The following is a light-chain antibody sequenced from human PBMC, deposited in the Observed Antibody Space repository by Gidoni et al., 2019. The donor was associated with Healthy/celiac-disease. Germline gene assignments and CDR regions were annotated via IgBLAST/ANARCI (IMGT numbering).Light chain of an antibody. J-gene: IGKJ2*01. CDR3: QQYNRTCLIHT. CDR2: GAS. Sequence: EIVMTQSPATLSVSPGERATLSCRASQSVSSNLAWYQQKPGQAPRLLICGASTRATGIPARFSGSGSGTEFTLTISSLQSEDFAVYYCQQYNRTCLIHTFGQGTKLEIK. CDR1: QSVSSN. V-gene: IGKV3-15*01.